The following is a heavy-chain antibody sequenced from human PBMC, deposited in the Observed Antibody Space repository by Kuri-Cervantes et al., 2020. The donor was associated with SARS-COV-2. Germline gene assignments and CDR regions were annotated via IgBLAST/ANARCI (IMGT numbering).Heavy chain of an antibody. CDR3: VGGQAAGPRGFGY. CDR1: GFTFGNYW. J-gene: IGHJ4*02. V-gene: IGHV3-74*01. Sequence: GESLKISCAASGFTFGNYWMHWVRQAPGKGLVWVSRFMSDGTSPSYADSVRGRFTISRDNAKNTLYLQMNSLKTEDTAVYYCVGGQAAGPRGFGYWGQGTLVTAPQ. CDR2: FMSDGTSP. D-gene: IGHD6-13*01.